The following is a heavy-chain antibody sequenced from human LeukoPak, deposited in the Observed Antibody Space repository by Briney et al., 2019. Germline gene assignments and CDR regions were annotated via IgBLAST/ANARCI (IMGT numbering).Heavy chain of an antibody. D-gene: IGHD5-12*01. J-gene: IGHJ4*02. CDR3: SRQIRATTDYFDY. V-gene: IGHV3-66*04. CDR1: GFTVSSNY. CDR2: IYSGGST. Sequence: PGGSLRLSCAASGFTVSSNYMSWVRQAPGKGLEWVSVIYSGGSTYYADSVKGRFTISRDNSKNTLYLQMNSLKTEDTAVYYCSRQIRATTDYFDYWGQGTLVTVSS.